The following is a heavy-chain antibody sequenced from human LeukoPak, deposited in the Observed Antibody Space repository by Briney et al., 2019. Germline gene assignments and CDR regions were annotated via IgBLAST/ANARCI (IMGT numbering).Heavy chain of an antibody. CDR1: GYTLIDLS. CDR2: INPSGGST. D-gene: IGHD1-26*01. V-gene: IGHV1-46*01. J-gene: IGHJ3*02. CDR3: AREESWVRAFDI. Sequence: ASVKVSCKVSGYTLIDLSMHWVRQAPGQGLEWMGIINPSGGSTSYAQKFQGRVTMTRDMSTSTVYMELSSLRSEDTAVYYCAREESWVRAFDIWGQGTMVTVSS.